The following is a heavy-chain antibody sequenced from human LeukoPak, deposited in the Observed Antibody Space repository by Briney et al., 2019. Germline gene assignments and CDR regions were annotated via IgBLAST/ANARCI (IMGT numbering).Heavy chain of an antibody. CDR1: GGSSSSYY. Sequence: SETLSCTCSGSGGSSSSYYWKWIRQPAGKGRVWMRRTYSSGTTSYNPSLRSLVTMRVTTSKNEFSLKFRSATAANAAVYCSTRDVGGYNYGCSLDSWGQGTLASVSS. D-gene: IGHD5-18*01. CDR3: TRDVGGYNYGCSLDS. CDR2: TYSSGTT. V-gene: IGHV4-4*07. J-gene: IGHJ5*01.